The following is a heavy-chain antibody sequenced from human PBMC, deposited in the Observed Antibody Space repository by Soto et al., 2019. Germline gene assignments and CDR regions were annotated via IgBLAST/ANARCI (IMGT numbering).Heavy chain of an antibody. CDR2: MNPNSGNT. Sequence: QVQLVQSGAEVKKPGASVKVSCKASGYTFTSYDINWVRQATGQGLEWMGWMNPNSGNTGYAQKFQGRVTMTRNTSISPAYMELSSLRSEDTAVYYCARGRRVRGVKTYYYYYMDVWGKGTTVTVSS. J-gene: IGHJ6*03. CDR1: GYTFTSYD. V-gene: IGHV1-8*01. D-gene: IGHD3-10*01. CDR3: ARGRRVRGVKTYYYYYMDV.